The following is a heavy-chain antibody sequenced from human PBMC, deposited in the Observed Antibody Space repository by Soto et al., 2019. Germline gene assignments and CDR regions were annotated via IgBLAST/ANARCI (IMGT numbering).Heavy chain of an antibody. Sequence: SETLSLTCTVAGGSISSGGYYWSWIRQHPGKGLEWIGDIYYSGSTNYNPSLKSRVTISIDTSKNKFSLKLSSVTAADTAVYFCARDCSSTSCSGSGMDVWGQGTTVT. J-gene: IGHJ6*02. CDR1: GGSISSGGYY. CDR2: IYYSGST. V-gene: IGHV4-31*03. CDR3: ARDCSSTSCSGSGMDV. D-gene: IGHD2-2*01.